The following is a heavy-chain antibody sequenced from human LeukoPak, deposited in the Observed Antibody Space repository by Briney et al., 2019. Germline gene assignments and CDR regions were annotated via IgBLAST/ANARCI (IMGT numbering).Heavy chain of an antibody. J-gene: IGHJ4*02. D-gene: IGHD3-9*01. CDR1: GFTFSSYA. CDR2: ISASGGTT. V-gene: IGHV3-23*01. Sequence: GGPLRLSCAASGFTFSSYAMSWVRQAPGTGLEWVSGISASGGTTYYADSVKGRFTISRDNAKNSLYLQMNSLRAEDTAVYYCARGGWTLRYFDWLLYWGQGTLVTVSS. CDR3: ARGGWTLRYFDWLLY.